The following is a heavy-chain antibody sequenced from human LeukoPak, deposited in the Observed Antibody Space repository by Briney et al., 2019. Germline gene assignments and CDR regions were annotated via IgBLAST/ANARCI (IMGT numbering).Heavy chain of an antibody. Sequence: SETLSLTCTVSGDSISSYYWSWIRQPPGKGLEWIGYIHYSGSTNYNPSLKSRVTISVDTSKNQFSLKLSSVTAADTAVYYCAGDGGYSYGPFDYWGQGTLVTVSS. CDR1: GDSISSYY. CDR2: IHYSGST. V-gene: IGHV4-59*01. J-gene: IGHJ4*02. D-gene: IGHD5-18*01. CDR3: AGDGGYSYGPFDY.